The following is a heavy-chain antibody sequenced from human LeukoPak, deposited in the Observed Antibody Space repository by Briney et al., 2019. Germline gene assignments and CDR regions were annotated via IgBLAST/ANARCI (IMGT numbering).Heavy chain of an antibody. CDR1: VFTLTAYL. CDR3: VRKSEYYFDHSASFDY. D-gene: IGHD3-22*01. CDR2: MSSDGNAM. J-gene: IGHJ4*02. Sequence: GRSLRLSRAPSVFTLTAYLIHWVRPAPGKGLEWVAAMSSDGNAMIYADSVNGRFTISRDNSKNTLYLQMNSLRAYDTAVYYCVRKSEYYFDHSASFDYWGQGTLVTVSS. V-gene: IGHV3-30-3*01.